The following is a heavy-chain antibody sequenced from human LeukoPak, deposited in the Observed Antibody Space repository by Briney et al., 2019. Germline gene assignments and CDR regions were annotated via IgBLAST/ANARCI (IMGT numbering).Heavy chain of an antibody. CDR1: GGSFSGYY. CDR3: ARVRCSGGSCPYYYYYMDV. J-gene: IGHJ6*03. CDR2: INHSGST. D-gene: IGHD2-15*01. Sequence: PSETLSLTCAVYGGSFSGYYWSWIRQPPGKGLEWIGEINHSGSTNYNPSLKSRVTISVDTSKNQFSLKLSSVTAADTAVYYCARVRCSGGSCPYYYYYMDVWGKGTTVTVSS. V-gene: IGHV4-34*01.